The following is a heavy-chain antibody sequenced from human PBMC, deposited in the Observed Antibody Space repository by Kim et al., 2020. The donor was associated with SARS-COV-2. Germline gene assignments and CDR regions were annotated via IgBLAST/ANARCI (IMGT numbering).Heavy chain of an antibody. D-gene: IGHD6-13*01. CDR2: ISSSSSYI. CDR3: ARGRGWQQLIRGEFDY. V-gene: IGHV3-21*01. CDR1: GFTFSSYS. J-gene: IGHJ4*02. Sequence: GGSLRLSCAASGFTFSSYSMNWVRQAPGKGLEWVSSISSSSSYIYYADSVKGRFTISRDNAKNSLYLQMNSLRAEDTAVYYCARGRGWQQLIRGEFDYWGQGTLVTVSS.